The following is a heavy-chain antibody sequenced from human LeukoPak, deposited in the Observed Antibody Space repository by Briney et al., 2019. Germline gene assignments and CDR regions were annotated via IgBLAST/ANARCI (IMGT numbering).Heavy chain of an antibody. CDR3: ARVDLDYGDSGLDY. V-gene: IGHV4-39*07. D-gene: IGHD4-17*01. CDR1: GGSISTSNYY. CDR2: IFYSGST. J-gene: IGHJ4*02. Sequence: PSETLSLTCSVSGGSISTSNYYWGWIRQPPGKGLEWIGNIFYSGSTYYSPSLKSRVTISVDTSKNQFSLKLSSVTAADTAVYYCARVDLDYGDSGLDYWGQGTLVTVSS.